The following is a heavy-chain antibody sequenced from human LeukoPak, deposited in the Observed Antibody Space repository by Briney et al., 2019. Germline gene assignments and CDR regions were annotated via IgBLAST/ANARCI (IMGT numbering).Heavy chain of an antibody. D-gene: IGHD3-9*01. CDR1: GYTFTSYA. J-gene: IGHJ4*02. CDR2: INAGNGNT. V-gene: IGHV1-3*01. Sequence: GASVKVSCKASGYTFTSYAMHWVRQAPGQRREWMGWINAGNGNTKYSQKFQGRVTITRDTSASTAYMELSSLRSEDTAVYYCARDSLPYDILTGYGYWGQGTLVTVSS. CDR3: ARDSLPYDILTGYGY.